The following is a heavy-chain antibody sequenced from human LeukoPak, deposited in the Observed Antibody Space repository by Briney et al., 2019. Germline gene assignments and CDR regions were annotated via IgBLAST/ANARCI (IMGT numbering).Heavy chain of an antibody. CDR3: ARDRDLAGGLDWGDGSGTHRGAFDI. CDR2: ISAYNGNT. V-gene: IGHV1-18*01. J-gene: IGHJ3*02. Sequence: GASVKVSCKASGYTFTSYGISWVRQAPGQGLEWMGWISAYNGNTNYAQKLQGRVTMTTDTSTSTAYMELRSLRSDDTAVYYCARDRDLAGGLDWGDGSGTHRGAFDIWGQGTMVTVSS. D-gene: IGHD3/OR15-3a*01. CDR1: GYTFTSYG.